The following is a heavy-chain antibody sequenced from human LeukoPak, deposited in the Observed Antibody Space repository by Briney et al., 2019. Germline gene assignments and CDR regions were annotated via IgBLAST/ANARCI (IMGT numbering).Heavy chain of an antibody. V-gene: IGHV3-30*18. Sequence: GGSLRLSCAASGFTFSSYDLHWVRQAPGKGLEWVAVISYDGSNKYYADSVKGRFTISRDNSKHTLSLQMHSLRAEDTAVYYCAKSARFCTNDVCYTNYYYGMDVWGQGTTVTVSS. J-gene: IGHJ6*02. D-gene: IGHD2-8*01. CDR1: GFTFSSYD. CDR2: ISYDGSNK. CDR3: AKSARFCTNDVCYTNYYYGMDV.